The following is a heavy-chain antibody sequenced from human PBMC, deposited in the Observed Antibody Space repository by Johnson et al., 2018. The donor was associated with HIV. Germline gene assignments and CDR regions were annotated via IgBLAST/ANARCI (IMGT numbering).Heavy chain of an antibody. CDR2: ISYDGSNK. J-gene: IGHJ3*02. V-gene: IGHV3-30-3*01. D-gene: IGHD6-19*01. CDR3: AKVFKVRVAGAFDI. Sequence: QVQLVESGGGLEQPGGSLRLSCAASGITFSSYAMHWVRQAPGKGLEWVALISYDGSNKYYADSVRGRFTISRDNAKNSLYLQVNSLRADDTALYYCAKVFKVRVAGAFDIWGQGTMVTVSS. CDR1: GITFSSYA.